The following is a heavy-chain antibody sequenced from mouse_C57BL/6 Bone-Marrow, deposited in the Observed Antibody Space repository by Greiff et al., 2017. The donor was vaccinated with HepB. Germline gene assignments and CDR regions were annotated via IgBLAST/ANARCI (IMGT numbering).Heavy chain of an antibody. V-gene: IGHV3-6*01. J-gene: IGHJ3*01. CDR1: GYSITSGYY. CDR2: LSYNGSN. D-gene: IGHD4-1*01. Sequence: EVKLMESGPGLVKPSQSLSLTCSVTGYSITSGYYWNWIRQFPGNKLEWMGYLSYNGSNNYNPSLKNRISITRDTSKNQFFLKLNSVTTEDTATYYCARGTAWFAYWGQGTLVTVSA. CDR3: ARGTAWFAY.